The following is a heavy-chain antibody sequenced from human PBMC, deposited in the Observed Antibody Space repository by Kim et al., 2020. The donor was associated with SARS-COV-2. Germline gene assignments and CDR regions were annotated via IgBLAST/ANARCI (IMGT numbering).Heavy chain of an antibody. CDR1: GFTFSSYA. CDR3: AKPDVLRYFDWANPTSGYFDL. D-gene: IGHD3-9*01. V-gene: IGHV3-23*03. Sequence: GGSLRLSCAASGFTFSSYAMSWVRQAPGKGLEWVSVIYSGGSSTYYADSVKGRFTISRDNSKNTLYLQMNSLRAEDTAVYYCAKPDVLRYFDWANPTSGYFDLWGRGTLVTVSS. CDR2: IYSGGSST. J-gene: IGHJ2*01.